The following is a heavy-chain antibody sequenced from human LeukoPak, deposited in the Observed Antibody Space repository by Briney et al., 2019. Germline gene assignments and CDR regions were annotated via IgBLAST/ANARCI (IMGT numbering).Heavy chain of an antibody. CDR2: IYTSGST. CDR1: GGSISSYY. D-gene: IGHD3-3*01. Sequence: PSETLSLTCTVSGGSISSYYWSWIRQPPGKGLEWIGRIYTSGSTNYNPSLKSRVTMSVDTSKNQFSLKLSSVTAADTAVYYCARGKNVLRFLEWLSKGPMDVWGKGTTVTVSS. V-gene: IGHV4-4*07. J-gene: IGHJ6*03. CDR3: ARGKNVLRFLEWLSKGPMDV.